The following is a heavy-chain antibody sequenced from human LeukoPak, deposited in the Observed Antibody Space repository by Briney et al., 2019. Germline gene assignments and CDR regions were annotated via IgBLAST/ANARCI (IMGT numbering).Heavy chain of an antibody. CDR3: ARFHDYGGEDAFDI. CDR2: IYRSGST. CDR1: GDSISSGGYY. J-gene: IGHJ3*02. V-gene: IGHV4-30-2*01. Sequence: SQTLSLTCTVSGDSISSGGYYWSWVRQPPGKGLEWIGYIYRSGSTYYNPSLKSRVTISVDRSKNQFSLKVSSVTAADTAVYYCARFHDYGGEDAFDIWGQGTMVTVSS. D-gene: IGHD4-23*01.